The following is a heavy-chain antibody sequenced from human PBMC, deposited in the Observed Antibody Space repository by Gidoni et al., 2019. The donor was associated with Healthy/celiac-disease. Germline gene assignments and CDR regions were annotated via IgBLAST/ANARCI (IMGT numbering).Heavy chain of an antibody. CDR3: ARDLKGIQLWAYFDY. V-gene: IGHV3-21*01. Sequence: EVQLVESGGGLVKPGGSLRLSCAASGFTFSSYSMNWVRQAPGKGLEWVSSISSSSSYIYYADSVKGRFTISRDNAKNSLYLQMNSLRAEDTAVYYCARDLKGIQLWAYFDYWGQGTLVTVSS. CDR1: GFTFSSYS. J-gene: IGHJ4*02. D-gene: IGHD5-18*01. CDR2: ISSSSSYI.